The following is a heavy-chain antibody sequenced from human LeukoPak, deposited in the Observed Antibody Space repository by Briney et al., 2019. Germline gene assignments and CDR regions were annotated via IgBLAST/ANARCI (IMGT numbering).Heavy chain of an antibody. V-gene: IGHV3-30*02. D-gene: IGHD2-2*01. CDR1: GFTFSSYG. J-gene: IGHJ6*03. CDR2: IRYDGSNK. CDR3: ARSAKYCSSTSCFYLYYYYYYMDV. Sequence: GGSLRLSCAASGFTFSSYGMHWVRQAPGKWLEWVAFIRYDGSNKYYADSVKGRFTISRDNSKNTLYLQMNSLRAEDTAVYYCARSAKYCSSTSCFYLYYYYYYMDVWGKGTTVTVSS.